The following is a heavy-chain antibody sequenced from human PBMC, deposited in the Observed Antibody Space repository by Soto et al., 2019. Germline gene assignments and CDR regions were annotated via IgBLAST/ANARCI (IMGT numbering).Heavy chain of an antibody. CDR2: ISDDGVSK. V-gene: IGHV3-30*03. D-gene: IGHD3-10*01. CDR3: ARAYYFGSGTSYTLYY. J-gene: IGHJ4*02. Sequence: LRLSCVASGFTFDDYAMHWVRQAPGKGLEWVAAISDDGVSKYYADSVQGRFTISRDNSESAVFLQMNSLRPDDTALYFCARAYYFGSGTSYTLYYWGQGTQVTVSS. CDR1: GFTFDDYA.